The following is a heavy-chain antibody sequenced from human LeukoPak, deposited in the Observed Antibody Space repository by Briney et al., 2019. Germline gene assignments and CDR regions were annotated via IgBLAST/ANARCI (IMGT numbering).Heavy chain of an antibody. J-gene: IGHJ4*02. CDR2: VSAYNGNT. CDR1: GYTFTSYG. D-gene: IGHD1-26*01. V-gene: IGHV1-18*01. Sequence: ASVKVSCKASGYTFTSYGISWVRQAPGQGLEWMGWVSAYNGNTNYAQKLQGRVTMTTDTSTSTAYMELRSLRSDDTAVYYCARDRYTVGATTPDYWGQGTLVTVSS. CDR3: ARDRYTVGATTPDY.